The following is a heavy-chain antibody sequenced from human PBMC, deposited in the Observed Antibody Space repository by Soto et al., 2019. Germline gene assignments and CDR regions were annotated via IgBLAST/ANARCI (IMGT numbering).Heavy chain of an antibody. V-gene: IGHV5-51*01. J-gene: IGHJ4*01. CDR2: VYPGDSDT. CDR3: ARQSTSAPKDY. D-gene: IGHD3-10*01. CDR1: GYSFTTYW. Sequence: GESLKISCKGSGYSFTTYWIAWVRQMPGKGLEWVGVVYPGDSDTRYSPSFEGHVTISVDKSISTAFLQWNSLKASDNAIYFCARQSTSAPKDYWGQGTLVTVTS.